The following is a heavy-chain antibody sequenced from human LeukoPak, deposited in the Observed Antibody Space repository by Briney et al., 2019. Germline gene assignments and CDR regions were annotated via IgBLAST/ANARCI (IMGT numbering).Heavy chain of an antibody. D-gene: IGHD3-10*01. V-gene: IGHV1-69*06. CDR3: ARDRYYGSGSPEGFDAFDI. J-gene: IGHJ3*02. CDR2: LIPIFGTA. Sequence: ASVKISCKASGGTFSSYAISWVRQAPGQGLEWMGGLIPIFGTANYAQKFQSRVTITADKSTSTAYMELSSLRSEDTAVYYCARDRYYGSGSPEGFDAFDIWGQGKMVTVSS. CDR1: GGTFSSYA.